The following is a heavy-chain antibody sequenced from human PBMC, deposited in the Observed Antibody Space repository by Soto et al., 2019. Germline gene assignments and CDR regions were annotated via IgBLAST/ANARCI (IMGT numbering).Heavy chain of an antibody. V-gene: IGHV1-18*01. Sequence: QVQLVQSGAEVKKPGASVKVSCKASGYTFTSYGISWVRQAPGQGLEWMGWISAYNGNTNYAQKPQGRVTMTTDTSXXTXYRXLRSLRSDDTAVYYCARDCTNGVCYSAVYYYGMDVWGQGTTVTVSS. CDR3: ARDCTNGVCYSAVYYYGMDV. CDR2: ISAYNGNT. D-gene: IGHD2-8*01. J-gene: IGHJ6*02. CDR1: GYTFTSYG.